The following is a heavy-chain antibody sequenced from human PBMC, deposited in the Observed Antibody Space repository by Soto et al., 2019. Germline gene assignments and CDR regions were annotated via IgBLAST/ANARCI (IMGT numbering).Heavy chain of an antibody. J-gene: IGHJ4*02. CDR1: GYSISSSNG. CDR3: ARREIQGPIDY. V-gene: IGHV4-28*01. CDR2: IYYSGTT. D-gene: IGHD1-26*01. Sequence: SETLSLTCAVSGYSISSSNGWGWIRQPPGKGLEWIGYIYYSGTTYYNPSLKSRVTMSVDTSKNQFSLKLTSVTAVDTAVYYCARREIQGPIDYWGQGTLVTVS.